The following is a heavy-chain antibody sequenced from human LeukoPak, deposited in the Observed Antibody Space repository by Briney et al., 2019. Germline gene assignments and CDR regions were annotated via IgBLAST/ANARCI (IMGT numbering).Heavy chain of an antibody. CDR3: ARPHGDSYCGGDCYYY. CDR1: GGTFSSYA. Sequence: SVKVSCKASGGTFSSYAISWVRQAPGQGFEWMGGIIPIFGTANYAQKFQGRVTITADESTSTAYMELSSLRSEDTAVYYCARPHGDSYCGGDCYYYWGQGTLVTVSS. CDR2: IIPIFGTA. D-gene: IGHD2-21*01. V-gene: IGHV1-69*01. J-gene: IGHJ4*02.